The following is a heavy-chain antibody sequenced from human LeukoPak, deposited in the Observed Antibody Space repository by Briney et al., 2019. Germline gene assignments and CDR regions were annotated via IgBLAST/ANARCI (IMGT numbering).Heavy chain of an antibody. CDR1: GYTFTSYD. CDR2: MNPNSGNT. V-gene: IGHV1-8*01. J-gene: IGHJ5*02. Sequence: GASVKVSCKASGYTFTSYDINWVRQATGQGLEWMGWMNPNSGNTGYAQKFQGRVTMTRNTSISTAYMELSSLRSEDTAVYYCARDPYSDGSGSYSYNWFDPWGQGTLVTVSS. D-gene: IGHD3-10*01. CDR3: ARDPYSDGSGSYSYNWFDP.